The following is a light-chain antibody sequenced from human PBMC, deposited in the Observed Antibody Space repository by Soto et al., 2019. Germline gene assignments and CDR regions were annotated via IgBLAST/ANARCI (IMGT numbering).Light chain of an antibody. CDR2: AAS. V-gene: IGKV3-11*01. Sequence: EIVLAQSPATLSLSPGERATLSCRASQDISNFLAWYQQRPGQAPRLLIYAASHLQTGVPSRFRGTGSATHFTLTISSLQPEDFATYYCQQSYRAVTFGQGTRLEIK. J-gene: IGKJ5*01. CDR1: QDISNF. CDR3: QQSYRAVT.